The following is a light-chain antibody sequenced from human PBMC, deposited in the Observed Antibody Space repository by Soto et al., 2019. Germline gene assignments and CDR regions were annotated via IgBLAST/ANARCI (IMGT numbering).Light chain of an antibody. CDR1: QSVSSN. J-gene: IGKJ3*01. CDR3: QQYNNWPPL. CDR2: GAS. V-gene: IGKV3-15*01. Sequence: EIVMTQSPATLSVSPGERATLSCRASQSVSSNLAWYQQKPGQAPRLLIYGASTRATGIPARFSGSGSGTEFTLTSSSLQYEDFAVYYCQQYNNWPPLFGPGTKVDIK.